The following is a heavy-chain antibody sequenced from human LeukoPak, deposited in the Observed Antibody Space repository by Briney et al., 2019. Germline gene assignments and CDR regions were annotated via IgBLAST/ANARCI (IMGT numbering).Heavy chain of an antibody. V-gene: IGHV3-33*08. D-gene: IGHD3-9*01. J-gene: IGHJ5*02. Sequence: GGSLRLSCAASGFTFSSYGMHWVRQAPGKGLEWVAVIWYDGSNKYYADSVKGRFTISRDNSKNTLYLQMNSLRAEDTVVYYCARDTQGGILTGYPWFDPWGQGTLVTVSS. CDR2: IWYDGSNK. CDR3: ARDTQGGILTGYPWFDP. CDR1: GFTFSSYG.